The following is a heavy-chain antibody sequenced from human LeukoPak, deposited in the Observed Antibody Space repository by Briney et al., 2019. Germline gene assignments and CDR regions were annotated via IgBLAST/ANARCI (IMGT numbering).Heavy chain of an antibody. D-gene: IGHD3-10*01. CDR3: ARGGYYGSGNDFRFDP. V-gene: IGHV4-59*01. CDR2: IHHTGST. CDR1: GGSFSGYY. J-gene: IGHJ5*02. Sequence: PSETLSLTCAVYGGSFSGYYWSWIRQPPGKGLECIGYIHHTGSTNYNPSLKSRVTISVDTSKNQFSLKLSSVTAADTAIYYCARGGYYGSGNDFRFDPWGQGTLVTVSS.